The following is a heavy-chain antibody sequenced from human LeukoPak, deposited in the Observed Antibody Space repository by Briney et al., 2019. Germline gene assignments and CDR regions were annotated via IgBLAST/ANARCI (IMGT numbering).Heavy chain of an antibody. J-gene: IGHJ4*02. CDR1: GGSFSGYC. D-gene: IGHD2-15*01. Sequence: SETLSLTCAVYGGSFSGYCWSWIRQPPGKGLEWIGEINHSGSTNYNPSLKSRVTISVDTSKNQFSLKLSSVTAADTAVYYCARGRRLLALDYWGQGTLVTVSS. CDR2: INHSGST. V-gene: IGHV4-34*01. CDR3: ARGRRLLALDY.